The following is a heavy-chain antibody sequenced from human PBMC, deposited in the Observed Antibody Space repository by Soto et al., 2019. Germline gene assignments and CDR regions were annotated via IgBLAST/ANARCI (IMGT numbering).Heavy chain of an antibody. CDR2: ISGSGGST. Sequence: GGSLRLSCAASGFTFSSYAMSWVRQAPGKGLEWVSAISGSGGSTYYADSVKGRFTISRGNSKNTLYLQMNSLRAEDTAVYYCAKDGRHCSGGSCYYYYYMDVWGKGTTVTVSS. D-gene: IGHD2-15*01. CDR1: GFTFSSYA. J-gene: IGHJ6*03. V-gene: IGHV3-23*01. CDR3: AKDGRHCSGGSCYYYYYMDV.